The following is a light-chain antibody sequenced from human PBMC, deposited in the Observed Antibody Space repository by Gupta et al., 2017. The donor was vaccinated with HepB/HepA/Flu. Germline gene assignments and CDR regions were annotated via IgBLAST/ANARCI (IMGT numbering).Light chain of an antibody. CDR1: SGHSSYA. Sequence: QLVLTQSPSASASLGASVKITCTLSSGHSSYAIAWHQQQPEKGPRYLMKLNSDGSHSKGDGIPDRFSGSSSGAERYLTISSLQSEDEADYYCQTWGTGGVFGGGTKLTVL. CDR3: QTWGTGGV. V-gene: IGLV4-69*01. J-gene: IGLJ2*01. CDR2: LNSDGSH.